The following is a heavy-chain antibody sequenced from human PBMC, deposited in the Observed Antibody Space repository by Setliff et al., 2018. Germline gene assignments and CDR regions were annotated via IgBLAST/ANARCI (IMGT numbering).Heavy chain of an antibody. V-gene: IGHV4-61*09. Sequence: SETLSLTCTVSGGSMNSGSYYWSFIRQPAGKGLEWIGQIYTSWSTNYNPSLKSRVTMSVDTSKNQFSLKLSSVTAEDTAVYYCAKGGVFGSSYFDVWGRGALVTVSS. J-gene: IGHJ2*01. CDR1: GGSMNSGSYY. D-gene: IGHD3-10*02. CDR3: AKGGVFGSSYFDV. CDR2: IYTSWST.